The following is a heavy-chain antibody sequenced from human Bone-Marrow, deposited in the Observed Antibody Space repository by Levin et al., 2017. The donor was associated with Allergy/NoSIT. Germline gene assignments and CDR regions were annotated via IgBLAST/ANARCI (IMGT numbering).Heavy chain of an antibody. CDR1: GDTFNTNF. CDR2: ILPVFGSG. V-gene: IGHV1-69*06. J-gene: IGHJ3*01. CDR3: ATMCGNYDPLGLDL. Sequence: KHGESLKISCKGSGDTFNTNFINWVRQAPGQGLEWMGGILPVFGSGNTAQKFRGRVTITADKSTSTAHMELSSLGYEDTAVYYCATMCGNYDPLGLDLWGQGTVVTVSS. D-gene: IGHD1-26*01.